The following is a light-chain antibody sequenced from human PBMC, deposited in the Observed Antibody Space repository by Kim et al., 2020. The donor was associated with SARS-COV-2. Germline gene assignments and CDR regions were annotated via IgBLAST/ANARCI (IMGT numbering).Light chain of an antibody. Sequence: GPSVSISCTGSSRDVGGYNYVSWYQQHPGKAPKLMIYEVSERPSGVPDRFSGSKSGNTASLTVSGLQAEYEADYYCSSYAGSNIVLFGGGTQLTVL. CDR1: SRDVGGYNY. J-gene: IGLJ2*01. V-gene: IGLV2-8*01. CDR2: EVS. CDR3: SSYAGSNIVL.